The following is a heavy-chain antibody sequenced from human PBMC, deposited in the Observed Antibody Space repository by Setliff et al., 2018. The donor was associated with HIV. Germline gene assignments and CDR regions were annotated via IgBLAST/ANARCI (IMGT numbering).Heavy chain of an antibody. CDR3: AREWRETLHWEAAFDY. CDR1: GYTFTSYG. D-gene: IGHD1-26*01. Sequence: ASVKVSCKASGYTFTSYGISWVRQAPGQWLEWMGWISAYNGKTNYAQKLQGRFTMTTDTSTNTVYMDLRSLRSDDTAVYYCAREWRETLHWEAAFDYWGQGTLVTVSS. V-gene: IGHV1-18*01. J-gene: IGHJ4*02. CDR2: ISAYNGKT.